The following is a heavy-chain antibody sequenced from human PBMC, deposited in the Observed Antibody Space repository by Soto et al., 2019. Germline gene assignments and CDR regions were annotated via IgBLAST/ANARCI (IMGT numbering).Heavy chain of an antibody. D-gene: IGHD6-19*01. Sequence: PGGSLRLSCAASGFTFSSYWMSWVRQAPGKGLEWVANIKQDGSEKYYVDSVKGRFTISRDNAKNSLYLQMNSLRAEDTALYYCARDGKGIRYSSGWYRSPPSPDFDYWGQGTLVTVSS. CDR3: ARDGKGIRYSSGWYRSPPSPDFDY. J-gene: IGHJ4*02. V-gene: IGHV3-7*03. CDR1: GFTFSSYW. CDR2: IKQDGSEK.